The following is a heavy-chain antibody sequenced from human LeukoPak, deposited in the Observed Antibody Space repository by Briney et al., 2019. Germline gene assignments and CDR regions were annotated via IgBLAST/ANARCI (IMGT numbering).Heavy chain of an antibody. V-gene: IGHV4-59*01. D-gene: IGHD3-3*01. CDR1: GDSISSYY. CDR3: ARDGPYYDFWSGPSHNWFDP. Sequence: PSETLSLTCTVSGDSISSYYWSWIRQPPGKGLEWIGYIYYSGSTNYNPSLKSRVTISVDTSKNQFSLKLSSVTAADTAVYYCARDGPYYDFWSGPSHNWFDPWGQGTLVTVSS. J-gene: IGHJ5*02. CDR2: IYYSGST.